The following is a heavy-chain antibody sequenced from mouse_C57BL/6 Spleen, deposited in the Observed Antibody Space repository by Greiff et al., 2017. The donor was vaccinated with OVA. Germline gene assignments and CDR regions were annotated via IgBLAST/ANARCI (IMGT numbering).Heavy chain of an antibody. J-gene: IGHJ2*01. CDR3: ARGDGSSYDD. CDR2: IDPSDSYT. V-gene: IGHV1-59*01. D-gene: IGHD1-1*01. CDR1: GYTFTSYW. Sequence: QVQLQQPGAELVRPGTSVKLSCKASGYTFTSYWMHWVKQRPGQGLEWIGVIDPSDSYTNYNQKFKGKATLTVDTSSSTAYMQLSSLTSEDSAVYYCARGDGSSYDDWGQGTTLTVSS.